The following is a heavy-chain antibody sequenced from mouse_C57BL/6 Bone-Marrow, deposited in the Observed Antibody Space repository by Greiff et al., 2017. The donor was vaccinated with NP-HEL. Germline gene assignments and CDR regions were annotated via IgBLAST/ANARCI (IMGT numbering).Heavy chain of an antibody. CDR1: GYTFTDYE. CDR2: IDPETGGT. CDR3: AELGRSWFAY. J-gene: IGHJ3*01. Sequence: VQLQQSGAELVRPGASVTLSCKASGYTFTDYEMHWVKQTPVHGLEWIGAIDPETGGTAYNQKFKGKAILTADKSSSTAYMELRSRTSEDSAVYYCAELGRSWFAYWGQGTLVTVSA. V-gene: IGHV1-15*01. D-gene: IGHD4-1*01.